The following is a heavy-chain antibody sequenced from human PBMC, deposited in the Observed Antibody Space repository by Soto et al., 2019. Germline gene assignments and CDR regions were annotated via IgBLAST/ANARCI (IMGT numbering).Heavy chain of an antibody. CDR3: ARPHCSGGSCYLNWFDP. J-gene: IGHJ5*02. V-gene: IGHV4-31*03. Sequence: SETLSLTCTVSGGSISSGGYYWTWIRQHPGKGLEWIGYIYYSGSTYYNPSLKSRVSISVDTSKNQFSLKLSSVTAADTAVYYCARPHCSGGSCYLNWFDPWGQGTLVTVSS. CDR1: GGSISSGGYY. CDR2: IYYSGST. D-gene: IGHD2-15*01.